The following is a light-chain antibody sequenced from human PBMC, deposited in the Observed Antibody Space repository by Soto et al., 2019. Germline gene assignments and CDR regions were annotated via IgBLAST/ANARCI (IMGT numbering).Light chain of an antibody. V-gene: IGKV1-39*01. Sequence: DLQMTQSPSSLSASVGDRVTIDCRANETVSIYLNWYQQKSGKAPKLLIYAASTLQSGVPSRFSGSGSGTDFTLTISSLQPDDFATYHCQQSFAVPPTFGQGTKVEIK. CDR1: ETVSIY. CDR2: AAS. J-gene: IGKJ1*01. CDR3: QQSFAVPPT.